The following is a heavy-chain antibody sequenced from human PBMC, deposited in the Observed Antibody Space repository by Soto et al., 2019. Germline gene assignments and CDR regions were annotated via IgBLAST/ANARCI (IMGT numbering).Heavy chain of an antibody. D-gene: IGHD3-22*01. V-gene: IGHV3-33*01. CDR2: LWYDGSNE. CDR3: ARDPPDYYDSSGYYDFDQ. J-gene: IGHJ4*02. CDR1: GFTLSSNA. Sequence: GGSLRLSCAASGFTLSSNAMHWVRQAPGKGLEWVAGLWYDGSNEYYADSVKGRFTISRDNSKNTLYLQMNSLRAEDTAVYYCARDPPDYYDSSGYYDFDQWGPGTLVTVFS.